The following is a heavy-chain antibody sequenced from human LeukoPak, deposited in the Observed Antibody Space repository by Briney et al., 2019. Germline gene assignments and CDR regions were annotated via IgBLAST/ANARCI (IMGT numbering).Heavy chain of an antibody. CDR3: ARVTGNPMLAAAGTIDY. CDR1: GGSISSSSYY. D-gene: IGHD6-13*01. Sequence: SETLSLTCTVSGGSISSSSYYWGWIRQPPGKGLEWIGSIYYSGSTYYNPSLKSRVTISVDTSKNQFSLKLSSVTAADTAVYYCARVTGNPMLAAAGTIDYWGQGTLVTVSS. V-gene: IGHV4-39*07. CDR2: IYYSGST. J-gene: IGHJ4*02.